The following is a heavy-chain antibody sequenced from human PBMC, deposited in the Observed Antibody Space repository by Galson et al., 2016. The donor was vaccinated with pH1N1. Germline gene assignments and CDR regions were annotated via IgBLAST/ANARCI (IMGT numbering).Heavy chain of an antibody. J-gene: IGHJ5*02. CDR3: ATVLWFGELGGGFDP. CDR2: IYYSGGT. Sequence: ETLSLTCTVSGGSISSHYWSWIRQPPGKGLEWIGYIYYSGGTNYNPSLKSRVTIPVDTSKNQFSLKLTSVTAADTAVCFCATVLWFGELGGGFDPWGQGTLVTVSS. CDR1: GGSISSHY. V-gene: IGHV4-59*11. D-gene: IGHD3-10*01.